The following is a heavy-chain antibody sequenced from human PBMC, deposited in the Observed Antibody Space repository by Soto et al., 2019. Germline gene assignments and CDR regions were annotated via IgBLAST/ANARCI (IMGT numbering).Heavy chain of an antibody. D-gene: IGHD2-2*01. V-gene: IGHV4-39*01. CDR1: GGSISSSSYY. Sequence: SETLSLTCTVSGGSISSSSYYWGWIRQPPGKGLEWIGSIYYSGSTYYNPSLKSRVTISVDTSKNQFSLKLSSVTAADTAVYYCARRGDVVVPAASYYFDYWGQGTLVTVSS. CDR2: IYYSGST. J-gene: IGHJ4*02. CDR3: ARRGDVVVPAASYYFDY.